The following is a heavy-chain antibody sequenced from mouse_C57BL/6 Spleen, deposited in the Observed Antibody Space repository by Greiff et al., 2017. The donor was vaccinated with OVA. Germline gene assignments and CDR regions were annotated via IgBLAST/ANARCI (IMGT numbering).Heavy chain of an antibody. Sequence: EVQLVESGGGLVKPGGSLKLSCAASGFTFSSYAMSWVRQTPEKRLEWVATISDGGSYTYYPDNVKGRFTISRDNAKNNLYLQMSHLKSEDTAMYYCASGVGPYYFDYWGQGTTLTVSS. J-gene: IGHJ2*01. D-gene: IGHD1-1*02. CDR2: ISDGGSYT. CDR3: ASGVGPYYFDY. V-gene: IGHV5-4*01. CDR1: GFTFSSYA.